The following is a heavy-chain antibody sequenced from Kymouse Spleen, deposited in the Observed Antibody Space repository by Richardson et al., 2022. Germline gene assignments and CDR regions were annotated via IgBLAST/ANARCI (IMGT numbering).Heavy chain of an antibody. CDR2: TYYRSKWYN. V-gene: IGHV6-1*01. D-gene: IGHD3-10*01. Sequence: QVQLQQSGPGLVKPSQTLSLTCAISGDSVSSNSAAWNWIRQSPSRGLEWLGRTYYRSKWYNDYAVSVKSRITINPDTSKNQFSLQLNSVTPEDTAVYYCAREIILWFGESLYYYYGMDVWGQGTTVTVSS. CDR3: AREIILWFGESLYYYYGMDV. J-gene: IGHJ6*02. CDR1: GDSVSSNSAA.